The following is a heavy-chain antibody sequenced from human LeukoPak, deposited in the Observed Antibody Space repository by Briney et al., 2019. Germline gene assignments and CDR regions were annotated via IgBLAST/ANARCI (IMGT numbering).Heavy chain of an antibody. V-gene: IGHV4-4*07. J-gene: IGHJ4*02. D-gene: IGHD2-2*01. CDR2: IYTCGST. Sequence: SETLSLTCTVSGGSISSYYWSWIRQPAGKGLEWIGRIYTCGSTNYNPSLKSRVTMSVDTSKNQFSLKLSSVTAADTAVYYCARHGPDCSSASCKHFDYWGQGTLVTVSS. CDR1: GGSISSYY. CDR3: ARHGPDCSSASCKHFDY.